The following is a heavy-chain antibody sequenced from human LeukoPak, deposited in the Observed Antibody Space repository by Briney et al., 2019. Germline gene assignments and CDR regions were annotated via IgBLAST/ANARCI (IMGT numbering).Heavy chain of an antibody. V-gene: IGHV4-39*01. J-gene: IGHJ4*02. Sequence: PSETLSLTCTVSGGSISSSSYYWGWIRQPPGKGLEWIGSIYYSGSTYYNPSLKSRVTISVDTSKNQFSLKLSSVTAADTAVHYCARLVSDGYYFDYWGQGTLVTVSS. CDR2: IYYSGST. CDR1: GGSISSSSYY. CDR3: ARLVSDGYYFDY. D-gene: IGHD6-25*01.